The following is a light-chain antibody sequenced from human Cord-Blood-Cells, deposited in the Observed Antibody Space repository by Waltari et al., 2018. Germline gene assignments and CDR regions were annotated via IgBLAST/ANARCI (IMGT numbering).Light chain of an antibody. V-gene: IGLV2-14*01. CDR1: SSDVGGYNY. J-gene: IGLJ3*02. Sequence: QSALTQPDSVSGSPGQSITISCTGPSSDVGGYNYLSWYQQHPGKAPKLMIYDVSNRPSGVSNRFSGSKSGNTASLTISGLQAEDEADYYCSSYTSSSTRVFGGGTKLTVL. CDR2: DVS. CDR3: SSYTSSSTRV.